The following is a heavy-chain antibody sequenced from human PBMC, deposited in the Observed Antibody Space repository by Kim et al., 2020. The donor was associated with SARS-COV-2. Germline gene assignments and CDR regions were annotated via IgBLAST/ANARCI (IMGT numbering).Heavy chain of an antibody. J-gene: IGHJ4*02. D-gene: IGHD6-13*01. Sequence: ETIYAQKVQGRVTMTEDTSTDTAYMELSSLRSEDTAVYYCARWYDTYFDYWGQGTLVTVSS. CDR3: ARWYDTYFDY. V-gene: IGHV1-24*01. CDR2: ET.